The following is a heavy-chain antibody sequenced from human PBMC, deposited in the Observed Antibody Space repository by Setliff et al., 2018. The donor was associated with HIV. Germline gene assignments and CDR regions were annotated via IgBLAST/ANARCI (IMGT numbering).Heavy chain of an antibody. V-gene: IGHV3-30*02. D-gene: IGHD3-10*01. CDR2: IRYDGSNK. Sequence: GSLRLSCAASGFTFSSYGMHWVRQAPGKGLEWVAFIRYDGSNKFYVDSVKGRFTISRDNSKNMLYLQMDSLRSEDTAVYYCATYYYGSGSGVQGISSIDYWGQGTLVTVSS. CDR3: ATYYYGSGSGVQGISSIDY. J-gene: IGHJ4*02. CDR1: GFTFSSYG.